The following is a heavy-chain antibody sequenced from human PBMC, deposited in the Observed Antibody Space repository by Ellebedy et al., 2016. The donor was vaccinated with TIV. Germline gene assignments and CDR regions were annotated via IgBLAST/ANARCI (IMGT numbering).Heavy chain of an antibody. CDR2: LYYSGST. D-gene: IGHD4-17*01. V-gene: IGHV4-31*03. Sequence: MPSETLSLTCKVSGGSIKSGGYYWSWIRQHPGKGLEWIGSLYYSGSTYYNPSLKSRVTISVDTSKNQFSLKLSSVTAADTAGYYCARGNYGDYEEVHDYWGQGTLVTVSS. CDR1: GGSIKSGGYY. CDR3: ARGNYGDYEEVHDY. J-gene: IGHJ4*02.